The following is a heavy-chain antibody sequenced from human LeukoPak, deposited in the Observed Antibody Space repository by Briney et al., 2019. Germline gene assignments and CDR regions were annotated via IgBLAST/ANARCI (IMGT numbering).Heavy chain of an antibody. Sequence: GSSVKVSCKASGGTFSSYAISWVRQAPGQGLEWMGGIIPMLDQANYEQKFQGSLQITADESTSTAYMQLSSLRSEDTAVYYCASCSSTIRRGFDPWGQGTLVTVSS. D-gene: IGHD2-2*01. CDR2: IIPMLDQA. CDR3: ASCSSTIRRGFDP. CDR1: GGTFSSYA. J-gene: IGHJ5*02. V-gene: IGHV1-69*01.